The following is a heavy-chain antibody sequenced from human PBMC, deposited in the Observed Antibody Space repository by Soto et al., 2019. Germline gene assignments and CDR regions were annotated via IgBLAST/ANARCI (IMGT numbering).Heavy chain of an antibody. V-gene: IGHV4-39*01. CDR3: ARQGEPRGLMVRGANYYGMDV. D-gene: IGHD3-10*01. CDR1: GGSVSSGSYY. J-gene: IGHJ6*02. CDR2: INHSGST. Sequence: SETLSLTCTVSGGSVSSGSYYWSWIRQPPGKGLEWIGEINHSGSTNYNPSLKSRVTISVDTSKNQFSLKLSSVTAADTAVYYCARQGEPRGLMVRGANYYGMDVWGQGTTVTVSS.